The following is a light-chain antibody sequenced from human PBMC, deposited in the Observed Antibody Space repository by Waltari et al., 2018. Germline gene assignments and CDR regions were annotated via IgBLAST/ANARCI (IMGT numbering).Light chain of an antibody. J-gene: IGKJ2*01. V-gene: IGKV1-33*01. Sequence: DIQLTPSPSSLSASVADRVTITCQASQDISNYFNSYQQKPWKAPQLLISDASNLETGVRSRFSGRGDGTEVTFSISRLEPEGIETYYCEKDGNLPDTVGQGTKVG. CDR1: QDISNY. CDR3: EKDGNLPDT. CDR2: DAS.